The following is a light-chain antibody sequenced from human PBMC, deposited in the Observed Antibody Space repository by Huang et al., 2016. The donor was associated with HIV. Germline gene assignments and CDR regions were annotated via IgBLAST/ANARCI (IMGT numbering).Light chain of an antibody. Sequence: EIVMTQSPATLSVSPGERATLSCRASQSVSNNLAWYQQQLGQAPRLLIYGASTRSTGIPARFSGSWSGTDFTLTISSLQSEDFAVYYCQQYSDWPLWTFGQGSKVEIK. CDR1: QSVSNN. CDR3: QQYSDWPLWT. CDR2: GAS. J-gene: IGKJ1*01. V-gene: IGKV3-15*01.